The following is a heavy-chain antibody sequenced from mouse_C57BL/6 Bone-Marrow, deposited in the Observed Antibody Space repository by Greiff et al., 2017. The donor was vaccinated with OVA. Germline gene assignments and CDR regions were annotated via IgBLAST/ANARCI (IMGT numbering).Heavy chain of an antibody. V-gene: IGHV5-12*01. J-gene: IGHJ4*01. Sequence: DVKLVESGGGLVQPGGSLKLSCAASGFTFSDYYMYWVRQTPEKRLEWVAYISNGGGSTYYPDTVKGRFTISRDNAKNTLYLQMSRLKSADTAMYYCARQDYSNYDYAMDYWGQGTSVTVSS. CDR3: ARQDYSNYDYAMDY. CDR2: ISNGGGST. CDR1: GFTFSDYY. D-gene: IGHD2-5*01.